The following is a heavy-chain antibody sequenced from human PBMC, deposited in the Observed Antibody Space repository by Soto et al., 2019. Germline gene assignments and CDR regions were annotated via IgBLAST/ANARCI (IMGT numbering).Heavy chain of an antibody. D-gene: IGHD2-15*01. J-gene: IGHJ6*02. CDR2: IIPIFGTA. CDR1: GGTFSSYA. Sequence: ASVKVSCKASGGTFSSYAISWVRQAPGQGLEWMGGIIPIFGTANYAQKFQGRVTITADESTSTADMELSSLTSENTAVYYCARDRYCSGGSCYSPVGRGVGMDVWGQGTTVTVSS. CDR3: ARDRYCSGGSCYSPVGRGVGMDV. V-gene: IGHV1-69*13.